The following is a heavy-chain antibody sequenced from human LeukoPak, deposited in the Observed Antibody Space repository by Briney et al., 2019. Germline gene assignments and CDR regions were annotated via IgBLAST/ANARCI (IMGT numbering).Heavy chain of an antibody. CDR2: INSDGSST. V-gene: IGHV3-74*01. Sequence: GGSLRLSCAASGFTFSSYWMHWVRQAPGKGLVWVSRINSDGSSTNYADSVKGRFTISRDNAKNTLYLQMNSLRAEDTAVYYCARDRVMGTYDAFDIWGQGTMVTVCS. CDR3: ARDRVMGTYDAFDI. D-gene: IGHD1-14*01. J-gene: IGHJ3*02. CDR1: GFTFSSYW.